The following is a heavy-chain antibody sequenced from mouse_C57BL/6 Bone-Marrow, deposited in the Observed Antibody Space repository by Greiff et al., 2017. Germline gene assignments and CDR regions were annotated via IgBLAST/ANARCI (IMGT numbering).Heavy chain of an antibody. Sequence: VQLQQSGPVLVKPGASVKMSCKASGYTFTDYYMNWVKQSHGKSLEWIGVINPYNGGTSYNEKFKGKATLTVDKSSSTAYMELNSLTSEDSAVYYGARVDGSTPSLWYFDVWGTGTTVTVSS. CDR1: GYTFTDYY. V-gene: IGHV1-19*01. D-gene: IGHD1-1*01. CDR3: ARVDGSTPSLWYFDV. CDR2: INPYNGGT. J-gene: IGHJ1*03.